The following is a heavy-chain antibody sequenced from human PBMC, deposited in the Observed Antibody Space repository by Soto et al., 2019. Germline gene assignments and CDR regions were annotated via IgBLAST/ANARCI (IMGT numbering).Heavy chain of an antibody. CDR1: GLTFSSYA. D-gene: IGHD3-16*01. J-gene: IGHJ4*02. CDR2: ISGSGGST. CDR3: AKVKSTLRCFDY. V-gene: IGHV3-23*01. Sequence: LRLSCAASGLTFSSYAMSWVRQAPGKGLEWVSAISGSGGSTYYADSVKGRFTISRDNSKNTLYLQMNSLRAEDTAVYYCAKVKSTLRCFDYWGQGTLVTVPS.